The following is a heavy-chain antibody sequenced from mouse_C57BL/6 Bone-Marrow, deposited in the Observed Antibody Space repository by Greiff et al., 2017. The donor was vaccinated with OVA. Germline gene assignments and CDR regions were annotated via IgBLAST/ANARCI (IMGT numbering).Heavy chain of an antibody. D-gene: IGHD1-3*01. CDR3: ASLYRGAMDY. CDR1: GYTFTDYY. Sequence: EVQLQQSGPELVKPGASVKISCKASGYTFTDYYMNWVKQSHGKSLEWIGDINPNNGGTSYNQKFKGKATLTVDKSSSTAYMELRSLTSEDSAVYYCASLYRGAMDYWGQGTSVTVSS. J-gene: IGHJ4*01. V-gene: IGHV1-26*01. CDR2: INPNNGGT.